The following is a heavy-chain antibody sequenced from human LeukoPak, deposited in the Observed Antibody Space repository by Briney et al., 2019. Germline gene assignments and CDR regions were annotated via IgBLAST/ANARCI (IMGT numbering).Heavy chain of an antibody. D-gene: IGHD3/OR15-3a*01. Sequence: KTSETLSLTCTVSGYSISSGYYWGWIRQPPGKGLEWIGSIYHSRNSYYNPSLKSRVTISVDTSKNQFSLKLSSVTAADTAVYYCARSVSFWTGYGNYYYMDVWGKGTTVTVSS. CDR1: GYSISSGYY. J-gene: IGHJ6*03. CDR3: ARSVSFWTGYGNYYYMDV. CDR2: IYHSRNS. V-gene: IGHV4-38-2*02.